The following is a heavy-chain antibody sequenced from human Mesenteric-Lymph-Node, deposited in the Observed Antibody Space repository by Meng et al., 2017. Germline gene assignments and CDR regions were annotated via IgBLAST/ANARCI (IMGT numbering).Heavy chain of an antibody. D-gene: IGHD2-2*01. CDR2: IIPLYAAK. CDR3: ARGGVSYQLLTRLTY. Sequence: SVKVSCQASGGSFNGFAIHWVRQAPGQGLEWMGGIIPLYAAKSFAQRFQGRVTITADESTTTVYMTLSGLRSNDTAVYYCARGGVSYQLLTRLTYWGQGTVVTVSS. J-gene: IGHJ4*02. CDR1: GGSFNGFA. V-gene: IGHV1-69*13.